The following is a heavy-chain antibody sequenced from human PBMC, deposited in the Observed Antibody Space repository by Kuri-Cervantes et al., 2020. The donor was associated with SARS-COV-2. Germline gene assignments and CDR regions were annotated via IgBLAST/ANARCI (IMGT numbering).Heavy chain of an antibody. D-gene: IGHD5-18*01. CDR2: ISNDGSNK. CDR1: GFTFSSYA. V-gene: IGHV3-30*04. Sequence: GESLKISCAASGFTFSSYAMHWVRQAPGKGLEWVAVISNDGSNKYYADSVKGRFTITRDNSKNTLYLQMNSMSAEDAAEYYSASYHLEDTAMVFDPWGQGTLVTVSS. J-gene: IGHJ5*02. CDR3: ASYHLEDTAMVFDP.